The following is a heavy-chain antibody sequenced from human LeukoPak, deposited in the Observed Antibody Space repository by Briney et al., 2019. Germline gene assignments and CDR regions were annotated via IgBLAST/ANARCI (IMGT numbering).Heavy chain of an antibody. V-gene: IGHV3-48*03. CDR3: ARGVPGYCSGTSCYKDYYYMDV. CDR2: ISSSGSTI. Sequence: PGESLKISCAASGFTFSSYEMNWVRQAPGKGLEWVSYISSSGSTIYYADSVKGRFTISRDNAKNSLYVQMNSLRAEDTAVYYCARGVPGYCSGTSCYKDYYYMDVWGKGTTVTVSS. J-gene: IGHJ6*03. CDR1: GFTFSSYE. D-gene: IGHD2-2*02.